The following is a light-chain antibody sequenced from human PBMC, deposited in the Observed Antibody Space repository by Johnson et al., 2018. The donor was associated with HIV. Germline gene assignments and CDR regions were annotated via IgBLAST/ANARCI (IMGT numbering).Light chain of an antibody. CDR2: DNH. J-gene: IGLJ1*01. V-gene: IGLV1-51*01. Sequence: QSVLTQPPSVSAAPGQKVTISCSGSSSNIGNSYVSWYQQLPGTAPKLLIYDNHKRPSGIPDRLSGSKSGTSATLGITGLQTGDEADYYCGTWGGVFGTGTKVTVL. CDR1: SSNIGNSY. CDR3: GTWGGV.